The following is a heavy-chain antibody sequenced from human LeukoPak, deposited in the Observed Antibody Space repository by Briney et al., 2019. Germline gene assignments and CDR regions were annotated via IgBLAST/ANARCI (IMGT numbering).Heavy chain of an antibody. D-gene: IGHD4-23*01. Sequence: ASVKVSCKASGGISSNYAISWVRQAPGQGLEWMGGVIPIFGTANYAQKFQGRVTITADESTSTVYMELSSLRSEDTAIYYCTRGWLAESTVVTPYNYWGQGTLVTVSS. V-gene: IGHV1-69*13. CDR3: TRGWLAESTVVTPYNY. J-gene: IGHJ4*02. CDR2: VIPIFGTA. CDR1: GGISSNYA.